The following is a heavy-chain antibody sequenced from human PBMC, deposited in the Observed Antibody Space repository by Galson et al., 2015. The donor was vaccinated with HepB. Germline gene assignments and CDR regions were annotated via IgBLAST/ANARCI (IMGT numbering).Heavy chain of an antibody. Sequence: SVKVSCKASGYTFTSYGISWVRQAPGQGLEWMGWISAYNGNTNYAQKLQGRVTMTTDTSTSTAYMELSSLKASDTAMYYCATRNGLGWGQGTLATVSS. V-gene: IGHV1-18*01. CDR1: GYTFTSYG. CDR2: ISAYNGNT. D-gene: IGHD6-19*01. CDR3: ATRNGLG. J-gene: IGHJ4*02.